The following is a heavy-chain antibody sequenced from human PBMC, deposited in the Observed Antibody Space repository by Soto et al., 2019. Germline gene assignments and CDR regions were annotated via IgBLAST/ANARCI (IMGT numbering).Heavy chain of an antibody. CDR2: ISYDGSNK. Sequence: PGGSLRLSCAASGFTFSSYAMHWVRQAPGKGLEWVAVISYDGSNKYYADSVKGRFTISRDNSKNTLYLQMNSLRAEDTAVYYCARDTGWDYFDYWGQGTLVTVSS. J-gene: IGHJ4*02. V-gene: IGHV3-30-3*01. CDR1: GFTFSSYA. CDR3: ARDTGWDYFDY. D-gene: IGHD6-19*01.